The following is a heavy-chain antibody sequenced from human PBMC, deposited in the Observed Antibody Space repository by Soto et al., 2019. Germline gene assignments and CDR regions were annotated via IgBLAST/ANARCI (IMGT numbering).Heavy chain of an antibody. CDR1: GFTFTKLA. J-gene: IGHJ1*01. CDR2: VSGSGEDT. CDR3: VVSDCTSIDCRRFPY. V-gene: IGHV3-23*01. Sequence: EEQLLESGGGLVQPGESLRLSCAASGFTFTKLATGWVRQAPGKGLEWVSGVSGSGEDTYYADSVKGRFTISRDISKNTLYLQMSSLRADDTAVYFCVVSDCTSIDCRRFPYWGPGTQVSV. D-gene: IGHD2-21*01.